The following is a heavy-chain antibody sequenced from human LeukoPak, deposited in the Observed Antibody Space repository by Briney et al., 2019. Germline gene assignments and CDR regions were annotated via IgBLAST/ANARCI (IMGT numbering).Heavy chain of an antibody. CDR2: ISSSSSTI. CDR1: GFTFSSYS. CDR3: ARDRPVVVVAATYYYYYGMDV. V-gene: IGHV3-48*04. D-gene: IGHD2-15*01. J-gene: IGHJ6*02. Sequence: GGSLRLSCAASGFTFSSYSMNWVRQAPGKGLEWVSYISSSSSTIYYADSVKGRFTISRDNAKNSLYLQMNSLRAEDTAVYYCARDRPVVVVAATYYYYYGMDVWGQGTTVTVSS.